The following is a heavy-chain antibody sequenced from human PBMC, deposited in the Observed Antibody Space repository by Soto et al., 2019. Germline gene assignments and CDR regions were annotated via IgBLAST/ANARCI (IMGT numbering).Heavy chain of an antibody. Sequence: PGGSLRLSFAASEFTFSTYNMNWVRQAPGKGLEWVSSISSNSLYIYYADSVKGRFTISRDNAKNSLYLQMNSLRVEDTAVYYCARDRSGASDGMDVWGQGTTVTVS. D-gene: IGHD3-10*01. CDR1: EFTFSTYN. CDR3: ARDRSGASDGMDV. J-gene: IGHJ6*02. CDR2: ISSNSLYI. V-gene: IGHV3-21*01.